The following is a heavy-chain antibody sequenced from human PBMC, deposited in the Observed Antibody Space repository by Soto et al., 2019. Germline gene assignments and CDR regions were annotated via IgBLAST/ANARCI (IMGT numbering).Heavy chain of an antibody. CDR3: ARGKDIVVVVAATQNNNWFDP. CDR2: INHSGST. D-gene: IGHD2-15*01. V-gene: IGHV4-34*01. CDR1: GGSFSGYY. J-gene: IGHJ5*02. Sequence: QVQLQQWGAGLLKPSETLSLTCAVYGGSFSGYYWSWIRQPPGKGLDWSGEINHSGSTNYNPSRKRRVTTSINTSKNQFSLRLSSVTAADTAVYYCARGKDIVVVVAATQNNNWFDPWGQGTLVTVSS.